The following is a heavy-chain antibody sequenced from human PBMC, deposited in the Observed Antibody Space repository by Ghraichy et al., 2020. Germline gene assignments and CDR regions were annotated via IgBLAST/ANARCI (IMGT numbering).Heavy chain of an antibody. CDR3: ARGVVLRYFDWLHFDY. CDR2: INHSGST. CDR1: GGSFSGYY. J-gene: IGHJ4*02. Sequence: SETLSLTCAVYGGSFSGYYWSWIRQPPGKGLEWIGEINHSGSTNYNPSLKSRVTISVDTSKNQFSLKLSSVTAADTAVYYCARGVVLRYFDWLHFDYWGQGTLVTVSS. V-gene: IGHV4-34*01. D-gene: IGHD3-9*01.